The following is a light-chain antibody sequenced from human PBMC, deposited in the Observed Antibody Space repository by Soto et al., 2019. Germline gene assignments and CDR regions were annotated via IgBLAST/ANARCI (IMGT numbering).Light chain of an antibody. CDR1: QGIRND. V-gene: IGKV1-6*01. J-gene: IGKJ1*01. CDR2: TAS. CDR3: LQDYSYPWT. Sequence: AIQMTQSPSSLSASVGDRVTITCRASQGIRNDLGWYQQKPGKAPSLLIYTASTLASGVPSRFSGSGSGTDFTLTINSRRPEDFATYFCLQDYSYPWTFGQGTRVELK.